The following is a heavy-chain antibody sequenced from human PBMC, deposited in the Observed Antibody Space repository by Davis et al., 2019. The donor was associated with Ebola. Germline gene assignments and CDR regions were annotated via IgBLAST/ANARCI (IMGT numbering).Heavy chain of an antibody. CDR1: GCTFTSYA. CDR2: INPNSGGT. V-gene: IGHV1-2*06. D-gene: IGHD3-22*01. J-gene: IGHJ3*02. Sequence: AASVKVSCKASGCTFTSYAMNWVRQAPGQGLEWMGRINPNSGGTNYAQKFQGRVTMTRDTSISTAYMELSRLRSDDTAVYYCSTYYYDSSGYYLDIWGQGTMVTVSS. CDR3: STYYYDSSGYYLDI.